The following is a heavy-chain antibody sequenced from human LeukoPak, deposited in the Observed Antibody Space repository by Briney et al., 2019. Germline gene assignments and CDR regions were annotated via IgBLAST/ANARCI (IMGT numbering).Heavy chain of an antibody. Sequence: SETLSLTCTVSGGSVSSGSYYWSWIRQPPGKGLEWIGYIYYSGSTNYNPCLKSRVTISVDTSKNQFSLKLSSVTAADTAVYYCARTPGEGATYFDYWGQGTLVTVSS. V-gene: IGHV4-61*01. CDR3: ARTPGEGATYFDY. J-gene: IGHJ4*02. CDR2: IYYSGST. CDR1: GGSVSSGSYY. D-gene: IGHD4-17*01.